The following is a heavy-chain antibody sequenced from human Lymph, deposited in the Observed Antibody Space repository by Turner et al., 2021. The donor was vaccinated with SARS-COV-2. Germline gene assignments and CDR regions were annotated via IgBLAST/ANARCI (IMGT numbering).Heavy chain of an antibody. V-gene: IGHV3-30-3*01. Sequence: QVQLVESGGGVVQPGRSLRLSCAASGFTFSSYAMHWVRQAPGKGLEWVAIISYDGSNKYYADYVKGRFTISRDNSKNTLYLQMNSLRAEDTAVYYCARSTGGSYYYGMDVWGQGTTVTVSS. D-gene: IGHD2-15*01. CDR2: ISYDGSNK. J-gene: IGHJ6*02. CDR3: ARSTGGSYYYGMDV. CDR1: GFTFSSYA.